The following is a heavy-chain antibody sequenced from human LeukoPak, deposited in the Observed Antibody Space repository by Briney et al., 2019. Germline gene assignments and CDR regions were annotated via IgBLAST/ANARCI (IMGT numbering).Heavy chain of an antibody. CDR1: GFSFSSYG. Sequence: PGGSLRLSCTASGFSFSSYGNHWVRQAPGKGLEWVTFIHYDGNNKHYADSVKGRFTISRDNSKKTLDLQMNRLSVADTAVYYCARNYYDSSTYNYPAGYYYYMDVWGKGTTVTVSS. D-gene: IGHD3-22*01. V-gene: IGHV3-30*02. CDR3: ARNYYDSSTYNYPAGYYYYMDV. J-gene: IGHJ6*03. CDR2: IHYDGNNK.